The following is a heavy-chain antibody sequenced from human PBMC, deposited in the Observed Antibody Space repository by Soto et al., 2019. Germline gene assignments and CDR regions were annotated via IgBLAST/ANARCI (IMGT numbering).Heavy chain of an antibody. CDR3: ARDLSIAAAGPEYFQH. J-gene: IGHJ1*01. Sequence: PGGSLRLSCAASAFTFSSYAMSWVRQAPGKGLEWVSAVSGSGDSTYYADSVKGRFTISRDNSKNTLYLQMNSLRAEDTAVYYCARDLSIAAAGPEYFQHWGQGTLVTVSS. CDR2: VSGSGDST. V-gene: IGHV3-23*01. D-gene: IGHD6-13*01. CDR1: AFTFSSYA.